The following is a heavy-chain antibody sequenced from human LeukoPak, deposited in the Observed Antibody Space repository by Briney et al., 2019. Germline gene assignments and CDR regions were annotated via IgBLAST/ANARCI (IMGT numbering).Heavy chain of an antibody. CDR3: ASYDFWSGYSEVDY. Sequence: SQTLSLTCAVSGGSISSGGYSWSWIRQPPGKGLEWIGYMYHSGSTYYNPSLKSRVTISVDRSKNQFSLKLSSVTAADTAVYYCASYDFWSGYSEVDYWGQGTLVTVSS. V-gene: IGHV4-30-2*01. CDR1: GGSISSGGYS. CDR2: MYHSGST. D-gene: IGHD3-3*01. J-gene: IGHJ4*02.